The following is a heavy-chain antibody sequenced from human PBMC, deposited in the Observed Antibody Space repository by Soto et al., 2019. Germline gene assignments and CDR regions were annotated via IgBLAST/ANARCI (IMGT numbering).Heavy chain of an antibody. CDR1: GCTFSSYA. J-gene: IGHJ3*02. V-gene: IGHV1-69*13. D-gene: IGHD3-10*01. Sequence: SVKVSCKASGCTFSSYAISWVRQAPGQGLEWMGGIIPIFGTANYAQKFQGRVTITADESTSTAYMELSSLRSEDTAVYYCARCAGPYYYDAIDIWGQGTMVTVSS. CDR2: IIPIFGTA. CDR3: ARCAGPYYYDAIDI.